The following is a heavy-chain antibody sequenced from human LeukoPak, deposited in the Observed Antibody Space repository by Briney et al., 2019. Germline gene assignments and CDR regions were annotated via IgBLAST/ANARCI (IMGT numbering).Heavy chain of an antibody. CDR2: ISAYNGNT. D-gene: IGHD6-6*01. CDR1: GYTFTSYG. CDR3: ARTIAARPYYYYYYMDV. Sequence: ASVKVSCKASGYTFTSYGISWVRQAPGQGLEWMGWISAYNGNTNYAQKLQGRVTMTTDTSTSTAYMELRSLRSDDTAVYYCARTIAARPYYYYYYMDVWGKGTTVTVSS. V-gene: IGHV1-18*01. J-gene: IGHJ6*03.